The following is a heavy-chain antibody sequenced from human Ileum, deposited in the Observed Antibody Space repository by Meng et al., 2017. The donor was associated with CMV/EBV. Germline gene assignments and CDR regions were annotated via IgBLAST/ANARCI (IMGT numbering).Heavy chain of an antibody. CDR3: AKEQGSWDIDY. CDR2: IRHDGNNR. J-gene: IGHJ4*02. Sequence: GESLKISCAASGFTFTNYAMHWVRQAPGKGLEWMALIRHDGNNRYYSDSLKGRLTVSRDNSKSTLYLQMDSLRPEDTAIYYCAKEQGSWDIDYWGQGTLVTVSS. CDR1: GFTFTNYA. D-gene: IGHD1-26*01. V-gene: IGHV3-30*02.